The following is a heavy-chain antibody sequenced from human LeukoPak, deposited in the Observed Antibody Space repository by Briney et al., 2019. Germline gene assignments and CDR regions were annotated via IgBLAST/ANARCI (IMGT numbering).Heavy chain of an antibody. V-gene: IGHV4-4*02. J-gene: IGHJ3*02. Sequence: SGTLSLTCAVSGGSISSSNWWSWIRQPPGKGLEWIGEIYHSGSTNYNPSLKSRVTISVDKSKTQFSLKLGSVTAADTAVFYCASLTTADAFDIWGQGTMVTVSS. CDR2: IYHSGST. D-gene: IGHD3-22*01. CDR1: GGSISSSNW. CDR3: ASLTTADAFDI.